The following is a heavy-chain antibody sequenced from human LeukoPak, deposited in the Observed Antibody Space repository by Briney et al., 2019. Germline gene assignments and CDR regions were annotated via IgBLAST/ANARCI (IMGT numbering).Heavy chain of an antibody. CDR3: ARGRRPGFSRGSPHFDY. CDR2: INHSGST. CDR1: GGSFSGYY. V-gene: IGHV4-34*01. Sequence: SETLSLTCAVYGGSFSGYYWSWIRQPPGKGLEWIGEINHSGSTNYNPSLKSRVTISVDTSKNQFSLKLSSVTAADTAVYYCARGRRPGFSRGSPHFDYWGQGTLVTVSS. D-gene: IGHD1-14*01. J-gene: IGHJ4*02.